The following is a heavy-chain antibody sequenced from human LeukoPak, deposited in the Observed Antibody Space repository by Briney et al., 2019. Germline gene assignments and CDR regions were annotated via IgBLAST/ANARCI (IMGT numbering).Heavy chain of an antibody. CDR1: GGSIASSGYY. D-gene: IGHD2-21*02. J-gene: IGHJ4*02. CDR2: VYYSGTT. CDR3: ARYVVVTTKYYFDY. Sequence: SETLSLTCTVSGGSIASSGYYWSWVRQPPGKGLEWIATVYYSGTTYHNAPLKSRVTISVDTSKNQFSLKLSSVTAADTAVYYCARYVVVTTKYYFDYWGQGALVTVSS. V-gene: IGHV4-39*01.